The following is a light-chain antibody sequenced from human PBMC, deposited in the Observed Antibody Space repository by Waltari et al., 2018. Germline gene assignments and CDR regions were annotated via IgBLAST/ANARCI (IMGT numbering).Light chain of an antibody. V-gene: IGKV1-39*01. J-gene: IGKJ3*01. CDR2: AAS. CDR3: QQSSSTPPFT. CDR1: QSISSY. Sequence: DIQMTQSPSSLSASVGDRVTITCRASQSISSYLNWYQQKPGKAPKHLIYAASSLQSGVPSRFSGSGSGTDFTLTINSLQPEDFATYYCQQSSSTPPFTFGPGTKLEIK.